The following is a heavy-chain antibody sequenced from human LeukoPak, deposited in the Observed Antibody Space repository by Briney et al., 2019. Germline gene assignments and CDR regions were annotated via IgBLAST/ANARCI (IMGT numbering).Heavy chain of an antibody. Sequence: GGSLRLSCAASGFTFSSYWVNWARQAPGKGLEWVASINHNGNVNYYVDSVKGRFTITRDNAKNSLYLQMSNLRAEDTAVYFCARGGGLDVWGQGATVTVSS. D-gene: IGHD3-16*01. J-gene: IGHJ6*02. V-gene: IGHV3-7*03. CDR3: ARGGGLDV. CDR1: GFTFSSYW. CDR2: INHNGNVN.